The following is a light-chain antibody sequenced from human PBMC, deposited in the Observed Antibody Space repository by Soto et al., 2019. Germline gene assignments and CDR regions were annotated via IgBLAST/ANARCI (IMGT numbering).Light chain of an antibody. V-gene: IGKV3-11*01. CDR3: QQRHMWPIT. J-gene: IGKJ5*01. CDR2: GAS. CDR1: QSIDTY. Sequence: EIVLTQSPATLSSSPGERATLSCRASQSIDTYLAWYQQKPGQAPRLLIYGASSRATGIPDRFSGSGSGTDFTLTISSLEPEDSAVYYCQQRHMWPITFGQGTRLEIK.